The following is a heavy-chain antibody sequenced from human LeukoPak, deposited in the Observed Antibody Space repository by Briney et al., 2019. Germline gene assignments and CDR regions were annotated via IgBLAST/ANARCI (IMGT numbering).Heavy chain of an antibody. Sequence: PSETLSHTRTLSVGSLRSSLYYWGWTRHPPGTGLEWIGNLFYSGTTYYNPSLESRVTISEDTSKNQFSLTLRSVTAADTAVYYCARQISDYYYYYMDVWGKGTTVTVSS. J-gene: IGHJ6*03. CDR1: VGSLRSSLYY. D-gene: IGHD3-10*01. CDR3: ARQISDYYYYYMDV. V-gene: IGHV4-39*01. CDR2: LFYSGTT.